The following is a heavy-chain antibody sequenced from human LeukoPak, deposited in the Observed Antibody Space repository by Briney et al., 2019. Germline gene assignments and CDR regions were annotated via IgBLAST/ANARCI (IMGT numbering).Heavy chain of an antibody. D-gene: IGHD5-18*01. Sequence: GGSLRLSCAASGFTFSDYSMHWVRQAPGKWLEWLSCISSTSSYKYYADSVRGRFTISRDNAKNSLFLQMNSLRAEDTAVYYCARGQLWQTGWFDPWGQGTLVTASS. J-gene: IGHJ5*02. CDR3: ARGQLWQTGWFDP. V-gene: IGHV3-21*01. CDR1: GFTFSDYS. CDR2: ISSTSSYK.